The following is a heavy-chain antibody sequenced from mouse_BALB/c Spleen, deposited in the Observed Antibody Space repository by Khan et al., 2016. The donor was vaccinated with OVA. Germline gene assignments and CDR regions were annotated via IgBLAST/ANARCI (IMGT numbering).Heavy chain of an antibody. Sequence: EVQLKESGPGLVKPSQSLSLTCTVTGYSITSDYAWNWIRQFPGNKLEWMGYISSSGSTNYNPSLKSRISITRDTSKNQFFLQLNSVTTEDTATXYCARDSSRYNYAMDYWGQGTPVPGSS. CDR1: GYSITSDYA. J-gene: IGHJ4*01. V-gene: IGHV3-2*02. D-gene: IGHD2-12*01. CDR2: ISSSGST. CDR3: ARDSSRYNYAMDY.